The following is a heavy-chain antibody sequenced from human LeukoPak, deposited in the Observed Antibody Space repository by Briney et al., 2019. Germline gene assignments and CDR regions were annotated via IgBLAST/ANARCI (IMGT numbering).Heavy chain of an antibody. J-gene: IGHJ4*02. V-gene: IGHV3-21*01. D-gene: IGHD4-11*01. CDR3: ARDRSRNYGYYFDF. CDR1: GFTFSSIA. Sequence: PGGSLRLSCAASGFTFSSIAMSWVRQAPGKRLEWVSSISSSSSYIYYAGSVKGRFTISRDNAKNSLFLQMTSLRAEDTAVYYCARDRSRNYGYYFDFWGQGTLVSVSS. CDR2: ISSSSSYI.